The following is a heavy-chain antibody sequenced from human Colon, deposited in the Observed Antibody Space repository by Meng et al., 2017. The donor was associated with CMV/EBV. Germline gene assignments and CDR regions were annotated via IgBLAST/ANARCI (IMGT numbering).Heavy chain of an antibody. D-gene: IGHD3-22*01. CDR3: ARDAPPRSGYNDY. CDR1: GDSISSGYHY. CDR2: IYYSGTT. Sequence: SETLSLTCTVSGDSISSGYHYWSWIRQAPGKGLEWIGYIYYSGTTSYNPSIQSRVTISVDTSKNQFSLKLASVTAADTAVYYCARDAPPRSGYNDYWGQGTQVTVSS. J-gene: IGHJ4*02. V-gene: IGHV4-30-4*01.